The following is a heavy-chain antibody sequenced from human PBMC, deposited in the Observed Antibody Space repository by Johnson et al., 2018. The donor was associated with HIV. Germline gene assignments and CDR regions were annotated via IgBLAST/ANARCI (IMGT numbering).Heavy chain of an antibody. CDR1: GFTFSSYG. Sequence: VQLVESGGGLVQPGGSLRLSCAAPGFTFSSYGMHWVRQAPGKGLEWVSGISWNSGSIGYADSVKGRFTISRDNAKNSLYLQMNSLRAEDTALYYCAKDIGGDPNDAFDIWGQGTMVTVSS. CDR2: ISWNSGSI. D-gene: IGHD2-21*02. V-gene: IGHV3-9*01. J-gene: IGHJ3*02. CDR3: AKDIGGDPNDAFDI.